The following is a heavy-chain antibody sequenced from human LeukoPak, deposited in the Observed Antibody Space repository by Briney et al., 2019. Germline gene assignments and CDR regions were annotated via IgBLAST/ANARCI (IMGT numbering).Heavy chain of an antibody. Sequence: PGRSLRLSCAASGFTFSSYAMHWVRQAPGKGLERVAVISYDGSNKYYADSVKGRFTISRDNSKNTLYLQMNSLRAEDTAVYYCASYGMDVWGQGTTVTVSS. V-gene: IGHV3-30-3*01. CDR1: GFTFSSYA. J-gene: IGHJ6*02. CDR3: ASYGMDV. CDR2: ISYDGSNK.